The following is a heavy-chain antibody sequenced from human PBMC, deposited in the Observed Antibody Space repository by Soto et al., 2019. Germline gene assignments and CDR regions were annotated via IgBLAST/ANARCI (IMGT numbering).Heavy chain of an antibody. CDR3: ERRWNYALDV. Sequence: EVQLVESGGGLVQPGGSLRLSCAASGFTCSSYWMSWVRQAPGKGLEWVANIKQDGSGKYYVDSVKGRFTISRDNAQNSLCLQMNSLTAEDTAVYYCERRWNYALDVWGKGTTVTVSS. J-gene: IGHJ6*04. D-gene: IGHD1-7*01. CDR2: IKQDGSGK. V-gene: IGHV3-7*01. CDR1: GFTCSSYW.